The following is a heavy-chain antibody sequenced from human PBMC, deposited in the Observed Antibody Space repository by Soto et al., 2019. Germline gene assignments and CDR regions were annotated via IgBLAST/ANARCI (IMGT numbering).Heavy chain of an antibody. J-gene: IGHJ4*02. CDR1: GDSVSSNSAA. CDR3: ATWRFDH. CDR2: TYYRSQWFN. V-gene: IGHV6-1*01. Sequence: SQTLSLTCAISGDSVSSNSAAWNWIRHSPSRGLEWLGRTYYRSQWFNDYAVSMRSRITIKADTTKNQVSLQVNSATPEDTAVYYCATWRFDHWGQGTPVTVSS.